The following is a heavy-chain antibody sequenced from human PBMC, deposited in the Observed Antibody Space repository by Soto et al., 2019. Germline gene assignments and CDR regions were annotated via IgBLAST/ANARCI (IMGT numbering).Heavy chain of an antibody. D-gene: IGHD3-22*01. Sequence: EFLLVESGGGLVKPGGSLSLSCAASGPGFSAAWMKWVRQAPGKGLEGVGRIKSKGGGETKDYAAPVKGRFTISRDDSKNTVYLQMDSLKTDDTAVYYCTHQGDFYDRLDSWGQGTLVTVSS. CDR3: THQGDFYDRLDS. J-gene: IGHJ4*02. V-gene: IGHV3-15*07. CDR1: GPGFSAAW. CDR2: IKSKGGGETK.